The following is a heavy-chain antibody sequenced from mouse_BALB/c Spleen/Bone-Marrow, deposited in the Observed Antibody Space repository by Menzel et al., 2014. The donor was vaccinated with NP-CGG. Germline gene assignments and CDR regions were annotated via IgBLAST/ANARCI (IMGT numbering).Heavy chain of an antibody. V-gene: IGHV1-54*01. CDR2: INPGTGGT. J-gene: IGHJ3*01. CDR1: GYAFTYYL. CDR3: ARRPWFAY. Sequence: VQLVESGAEQVRPGTSVKVSCKAAGYAFTYYLIDWIKQRPGQRPGQGLEWIGVINPGTGGTKYNEKFKGRATQTADNSSSTAYMQLSSLTSDDSAVYFCARRPWFAYWGQGTLVTVS.